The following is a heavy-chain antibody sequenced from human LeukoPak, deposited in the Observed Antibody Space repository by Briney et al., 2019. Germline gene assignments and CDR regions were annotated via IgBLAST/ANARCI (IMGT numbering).Heavy chain of an antibody. D-gene: IGHD6-19*01. V-gene: IGHV4-39*07. Sequence: SETLSPTCTVSGGSISSSSYYWGWIRQPPGKGLEWIGSIYYSGSTYYNPSLKSRVTISVDTSKNQFSLKLSSVTAADTAVYYCARSVAVAGTGYWGQGTLVTVSS. J-gene: IGHJ4*02. CDR3: ARSVAVAGTGY. CDR1: GGSISSSSYY. CDR2: IYYSGST.